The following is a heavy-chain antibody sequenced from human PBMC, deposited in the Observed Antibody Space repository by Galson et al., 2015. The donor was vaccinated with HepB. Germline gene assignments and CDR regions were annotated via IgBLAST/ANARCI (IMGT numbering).Heavy chain of an antibody. CDR2: ISYDGSNK. Sequence: SLRLSCAASGFTFSSYGMHWVRQAPGKGLEWVAVISYDGSNKYYADSVKGRFTISRDNSKNTLYLQMNSLRAEDTAVYYCAKDGLLGLWFGELLWSGWFDPWGQGTLVTVSS. J-gene: IGHJ5*02. CDR3: AKDGLLGLWFGELLWSGWFDP. D-gene: IGHD3-10*01. CDR1: GFTFSSYG. V-gene: IGHV3-30*18.